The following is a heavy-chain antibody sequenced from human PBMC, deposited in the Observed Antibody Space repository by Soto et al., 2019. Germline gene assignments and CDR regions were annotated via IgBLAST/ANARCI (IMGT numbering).Heavy chain of an antibody. J-gene: IGHJ4*02. D-gene: IGHD2-15*01. V-gene: IGHV3-23*01. Sequence: EVQLLESGGGLVQPGGSLSLSCAASGFTFSSYAMSWVRQAPGKGLEWVSAISGSGGSTYYADSVKGRLTISRDNSKNTLYLQMNSLRAEDTAVYDCARDVHIVVVVAATSYFDYCGQGTLVTVSS. CDR1: GFTFSSYA. CDR3: ARDVHIVVVVAATSYFDY. CDR2: ISGSGGST.